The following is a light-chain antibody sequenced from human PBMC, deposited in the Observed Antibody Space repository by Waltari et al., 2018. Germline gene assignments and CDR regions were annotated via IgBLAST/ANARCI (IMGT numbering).Light chain of an antibody. J-gene: IGLJ3*02. Sequence: QSALTQPASVSGSPGQSITISCTGTSSAVRPYDHVPWYQQKPGKAPQLIIYGFRNRPPGVPNRFSGSKSGYTAFLTISGLQAEDEADYYCTSYTTSRTWVFGGGTKLTVL. CDR2: GFR. V-gene: IGLV2-14*01. CDR1: SSAVRPYDH. CDR3: TSYTTSRTWV.